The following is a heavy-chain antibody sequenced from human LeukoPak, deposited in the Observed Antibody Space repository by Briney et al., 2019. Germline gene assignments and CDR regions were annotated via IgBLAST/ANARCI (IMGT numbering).Heavy chain of an antibody. CDR1: SVSISSYY. Sequence: PSETLSLTCTVSSVSISSYYWSWIRQPPGKGLEWIGYIYYSGSTNYNPALKSRVTISADTSKNQFSLKLYSVTAADTAVYYCATRKLGNDYWGQGTLVTVSS. J-gene: IGHJ4*02. V-gene: IGHV4-59*01. CDR3: ATRKLGNDY. D-gene: IGHD7-27*01. CDR2: IYYSGST.